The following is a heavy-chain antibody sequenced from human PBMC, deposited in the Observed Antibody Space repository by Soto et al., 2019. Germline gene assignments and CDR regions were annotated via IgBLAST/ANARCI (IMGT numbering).Heavy chain of an antibody. J-gene: IGHJ4*02. D-gene: IGHD5-18*01. CDR2: IIPIFNST. CDR1: GSRFSNYV. Sequence: SVKVSCKVSGSRFSNYVISWVRQAPGHGLEWLGRIIPIFNSTKYAQSFQGRVTITADKSTSTASLQMNSLRAEDMAVFYCARGHTANTAMVTGQFDYWGQGTLVTVSS. V-gene: IGHV1-69*06. CDR3: ARGHTANTAMVTGQFDY.